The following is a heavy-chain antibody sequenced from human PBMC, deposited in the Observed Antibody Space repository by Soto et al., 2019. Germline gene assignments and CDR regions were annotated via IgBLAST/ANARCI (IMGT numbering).Heavy chain of an antibody. Sequence: SETLSLTCTVSGGFINAYFWTWIRQPPGKGLEWIGFVYYSGNTNYNPSLKSRVSVSLHTSKNQFSLQLNSVTAADTAVYYCARGVDRQWADYWGQGTLVTVSS. CDR1: GGFINAYF. CDR3: ARGVDRQWADY. CDR2: VYYSGNT. J-gene: IGHJ4*02. D-gene: IGHD6-19*01. V-gene: IGHV4-59*01.